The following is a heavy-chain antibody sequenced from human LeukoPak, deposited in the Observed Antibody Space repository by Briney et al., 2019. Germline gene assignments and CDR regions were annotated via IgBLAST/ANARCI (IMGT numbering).Heavy chain of an antibody. CDR1: GFTFTSSA. CDR2: IVVGSGNT. D-gene: IGHD3-10*01. Sequence: ASVKVSCKASGFTFTSSAMQWVRQARGQRLEWIGWIVVGSGNTNYAQKFQERVTITRDMSTSTAYMELSSLRSEDTAVYYCAADSTMRFGELPSRQSDFDYWGQGTLVTVSS. V-gene: IGHV1-58*02. J-gene: IGHJ4*02. CDR3: AADSTMRFGELPSRQSDFDY.